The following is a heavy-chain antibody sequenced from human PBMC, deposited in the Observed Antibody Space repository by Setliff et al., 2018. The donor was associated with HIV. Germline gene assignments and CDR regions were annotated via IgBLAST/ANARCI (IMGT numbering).Heavy chain of an antibody. CDR3: AREGITGTTLHPY. CDR1: GLPFYNYW. CDR2: IKQDGSDM. D-gene: IGHD1-7*01. J-gene: IGHJ4*02. V-gene: IGHV3-7*01. Sequence: HPGGSLRLSCVASGLPFYNYWMTWLRRAPGRGLEWVANIKQDGSDMHYIESVKGRFTIFRDNAKNSVFLQMNSLRAEDTGVYYCAREGITGTTLHPYWGQGTLVTVSS.